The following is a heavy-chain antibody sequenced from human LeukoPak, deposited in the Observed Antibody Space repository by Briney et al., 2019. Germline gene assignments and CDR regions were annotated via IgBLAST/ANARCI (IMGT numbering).Heavy chain of an antibody. CDR2: IYYSGNSGNT. CDR3: ARQYGPGYSSTWHFDY. D-gene: IGHD6-13*01. Sequence: PSETLSLTCTVSGGSISSSAYSWGWIRQPPGKGLEWIGNIYYSGNSGNTYYKPALMSRVSISVDTSKNQFSLRLNSVTAADTAVYYCARQYGPGYSSTWHFDYWGQGTLVTVSS. J-gene: IGHJ4*02. V-gene: IGHV4-39*01. CDR1: GGSISSSAYS.